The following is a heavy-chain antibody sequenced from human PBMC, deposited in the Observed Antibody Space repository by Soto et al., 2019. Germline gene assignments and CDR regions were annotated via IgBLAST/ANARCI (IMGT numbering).Heavy chain of an antibody. J-gene: IGHJ4*02. CDR1: GGSISSPTYY. Sequence: SETLSLTWSVSGGSISSPTYYSGWIRQPPGKGLEWIGGIYYSGSTYYSPTLRSRVSISVDTSKNQFSLKVSSVTAADTAAYYGAGLPSIRTSRRDYCGRETLV. CDR2: IYYSGST. V-gene: IGHV4-39*01. CDR3: AGLPSIRTSRRDY. D-gene: IGHD2-21*01.